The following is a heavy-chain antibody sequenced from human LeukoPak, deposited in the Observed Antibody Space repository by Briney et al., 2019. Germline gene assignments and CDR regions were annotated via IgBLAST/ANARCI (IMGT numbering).Heavy chain of an antibody. CDR2: VYYSGST. CDR1: GASISSYY. CDR3: ARARWLDF. Sequence: SETLSLTCTVSGASISSYYWSWIRQPPGKGLEWIGYVYYSGSTNYNPSLKSRVTMSVDTSKNQFSLNLRSVTAADTAVYYCARARWLDFWSQGTLVTVSS. D-gene: IGHD2-15*01. J-gene: IGHJ4*02. V-gene: IGHV4-59*01.